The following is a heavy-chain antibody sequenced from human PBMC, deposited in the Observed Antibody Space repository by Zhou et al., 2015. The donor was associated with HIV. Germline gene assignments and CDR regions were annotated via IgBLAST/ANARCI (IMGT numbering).Heavy chain of an antibody. Sequence: QVQLVQSGAEVKKPGASVKVSCKASGYTFTSYGISWVRQAPGQGLEWMGWISAYNGNTNYAQKLQGRVTMTTDTSTSTAYMELRSLRSDDTAVYYCARESPXMGSGVINYYYHGMDVVGTKGPTVT. CDR2: ISAYNGNT. J-gene: IGHJ6*02. D-gene: IGHD3-10*01. CDR3: ARESPXMGSGVINYYYHGMDV. CDR1: GYTFTSYG. V-gene: IGHV1-18*01.